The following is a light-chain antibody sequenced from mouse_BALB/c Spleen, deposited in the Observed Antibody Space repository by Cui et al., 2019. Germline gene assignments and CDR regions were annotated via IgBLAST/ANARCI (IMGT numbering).Light chain of an antibody. CDR1: QDIGSS. Sequence: DIQLTQSPSYLSASPGERDSLTSRASQDIGSSLNCLQHEPDGPIKRLIYATSSLDSGVPKRFSGSRSGSDYSLTISSLESEDFVDYYCLQYASSPWTFGGGTKLEIK. CDR3: LQYASSPWT. CDR2: ATS. J-gene: IGKJ1*01. V-gene: IGKV9-120*02.